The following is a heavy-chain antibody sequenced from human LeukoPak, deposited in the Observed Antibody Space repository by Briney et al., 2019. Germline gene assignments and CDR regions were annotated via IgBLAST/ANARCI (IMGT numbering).Heavy chain of an antibody. J-gene: IGHJ5*02. CDR3: AKDPQYCSSTSCYMGGFDP. Sequence: GGSLRLSCAASGFTFSSYGMHWVRQAPGKGLEWVAFIRYDGSNKYYADSVKGRFTISRDNSKNTLYLQMNSLRAEDTAVYYCAKDPQYCSSTSCYMGGFDPWGQGTLVTVSS. CDR1: GFTFSSYG. CDR2: IRYDGSNK. V-gene: IGHV3-30*02. D-gene: IGHD2-2*02.